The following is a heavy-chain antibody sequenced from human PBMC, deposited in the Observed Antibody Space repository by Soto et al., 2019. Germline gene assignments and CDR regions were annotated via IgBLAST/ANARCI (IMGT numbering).Heavy chain of an antibody. J-gene: IGHJ4*02. D-gene: IGHD3-22*01. CDR2: IHYSGST. Sequence: SETLSLTCTVSGGSISSNSYYWGWIRQPPGKGLEWIGNIHYSGSTYYDSSLKTRVTISVDTSKNQFSLKLSSVTAADTAVYYCASQHYYDSSGYYVGYWGQGTLVTVSS. CDR3: ASQHYYDSSGYYVGY. V-gene: IGHV4-39*01. CDR1: GGSISSNSYY.